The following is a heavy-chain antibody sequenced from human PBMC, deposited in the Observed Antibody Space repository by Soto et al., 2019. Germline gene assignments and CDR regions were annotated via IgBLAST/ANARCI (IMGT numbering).Heavy chain of an antibody. CDR1: GFTFSSYG. D-gene: IGHD3-3*01. Sequence: QVQLVESGGGVVQPGRSLRLSCAASGFTFSSYGMHWVRQAPGKGLEWVAVIWYDGSNKYYADSVKGRFTISRDNSKNTLYLQMNSLRAEHTAVYYCARVYDFWSGLGYWGQGTLVTVSS. V-gene: IGHV3-33*01. CDR2: IWYDGSNK. CDR3: ARVYDFWSGLGY. J-gene: IGHJ4*02.